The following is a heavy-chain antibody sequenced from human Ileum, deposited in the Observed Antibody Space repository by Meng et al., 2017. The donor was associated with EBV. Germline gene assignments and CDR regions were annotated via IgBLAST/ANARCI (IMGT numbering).Heavy chain of an antibody. D-gene: IGHD1-26*01. CDR2: VTASGDTT. CDR1: GFTFSTFT. Sequence: DVELVESGGGFVQPGGSLGLSCGASGFTFSTFTMTWVRQAPGKGLEWVSAVTASGDTTSYGASVKGRFTISRDNSKNTVYLQMNSLRAEDTAVYYCAKSATYSGNYRPFESWGQGTLVTVSS. CDR3: AKSATYSGNYRPFES. J-gene: IGHJ4*02. V-gene: IGHV3-23*04.